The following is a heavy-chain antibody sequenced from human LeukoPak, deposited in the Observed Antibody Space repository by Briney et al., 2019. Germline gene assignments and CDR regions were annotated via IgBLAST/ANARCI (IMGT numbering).Heavy chain of an antibody. CDR2: IGTDGYS. V-gene: IGHV3-21*06. J-gene: IGHJ4*02. CDR3: ARGTIGGNPASAY. D-gene: IGHD4-23*01. CDR1: GFTFSTYE. Sequence: GGSLRLSCAASGFTFSTYEMNWVRQAPAKGLEWVSSIGTDGYSYSAVSVKGRFTISRDNAKSTLYLQMDSLTVEDTALYYCARGTIGGNPASAYWGQGTLVTVSS.